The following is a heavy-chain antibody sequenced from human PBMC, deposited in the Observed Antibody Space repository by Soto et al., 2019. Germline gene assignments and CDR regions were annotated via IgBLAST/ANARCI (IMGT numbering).Heavy chain of an antibody. V-gene: IGHV3-30*18. CDR1: GFALSTFA. Sequence: QVQLVESGGGVALPGRSLSLSCAASGFALSTFAMHWVRQAPGKGLEWVAIISYDGSSEYYADSVKGRFTISRDDSSNTVYLQMNSLRAEDTAVYYCAKPYYDFWIGYFDSYFDYWGQGTLVTVSS. J-gene: IGHJ4*02. CDR2: ISYDGSSE. D-gene: IGHD3-3*01. CDR3: AKPYYDFWIGYFDSYFDY.